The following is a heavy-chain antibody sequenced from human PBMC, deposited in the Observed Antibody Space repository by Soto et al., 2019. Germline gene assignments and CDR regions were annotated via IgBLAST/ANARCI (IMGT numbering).Heavy chain of an antibody. V-gene: IGHV3-74*01. D-gene: IGHD5-12*01. Sequence: GGSLSLSCAASGFTFSSYWMHWVRQVPGKGLVWVSHINSDGSSTRYADSVKGRFTISRDNAKNTLYLQMNSLRAEDTAVYYCTRAGKWPSDYWGQGTLVTVSS. CDR2: INSDGSST. J-gene: IGHJ4*02. CDR1: GFTFSSYW. CDR3: TRAGKWPSDY.